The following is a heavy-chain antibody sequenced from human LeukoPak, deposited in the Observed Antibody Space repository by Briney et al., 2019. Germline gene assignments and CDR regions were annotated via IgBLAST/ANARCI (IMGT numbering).Heavy chain of an antibody. D-gene: IGHD4-11*01. CDR2: IGPGGANT. V-gene: IGHV3-23*01. Sequence: GGSLRLSCAASRFTFSSYAMSWVRQAPGKGLEWVSAIGPGGANTYYADSVKGRFTISRDNSKNTLYLQMSSLRAEDTALYCCAKHSLYSKHYFDSWGQGTLVTV. CDR1: RFTFSSYA. J-gene: IGHJ4*02. CDR3: AKHSLYSKHYFDS.